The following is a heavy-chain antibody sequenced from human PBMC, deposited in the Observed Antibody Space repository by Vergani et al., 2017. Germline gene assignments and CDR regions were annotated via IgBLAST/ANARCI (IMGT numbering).Heavy chain of an antibody. D-gene: IGHD5-24*01. CDR1: VFTFSSYG. CDR3: ARDGGMANPATFDY. V-gene: IGHV3-33*01. CDR2: IWYDGSNK. J-gene: IGHJ4*02. Sequence: QVQLVESGGGVVQPGRSLRLSCAASVFTFSSYGTHWVRQAPGKGLEWVAVIWYDGSNKYYADSVKGRFTISRDNSKNTLYLQMNSLRAEDTAVYYCARDGGMANPATFDYWGQGTLVTVSS.